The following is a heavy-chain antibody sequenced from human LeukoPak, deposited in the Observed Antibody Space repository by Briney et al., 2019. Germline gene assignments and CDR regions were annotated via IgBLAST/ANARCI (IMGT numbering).Heavy chain of an antibody. Sequence: SETLSLTCTVSGGSISSYYWSWIRQPPGKGLEWIAYIYYSGSTTYNPSLKSRVTISLDTSKNQFSLKLSSVTAADTAVYYCARSGYCSGGSCYATGLFPYWGQGTPVTVSS. V-gene: IGHV4-59*08. CDR1: GGSISSYY. CDR3: ARSGYCSGGSCYATGLFPY. J-gene: IGHJ4*02. CDR2: IYYSGST. D-gene: IGHD2-15*01.